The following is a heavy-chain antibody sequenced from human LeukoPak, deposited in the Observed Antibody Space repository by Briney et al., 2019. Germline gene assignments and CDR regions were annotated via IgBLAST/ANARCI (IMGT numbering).Heavy chain of an antibody. CDR3: ARVGSGYYFDY. V-gene: IGHV1-69*06. Sequence: ASVKVSCKASGGTFSSYAISWVRQAPGQGLEWMGGIIPIFGTANYAQKFQGRATITADKSTSTAYMELSSLRSEDTAVYYCARVGSGYYFDYWGQGTLVTVSS. CDR1: GGTFSSYA. J-gene: IGHJ4*02. D-gene: IGHD3-3*01. CDR2: IIPIFGTA.